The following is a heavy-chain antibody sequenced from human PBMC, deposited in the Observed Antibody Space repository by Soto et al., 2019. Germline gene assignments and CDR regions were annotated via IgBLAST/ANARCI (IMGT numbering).Heavy chain of an antibody. CDR2: IYHSGSS. J-gene: IGHJ4*02. D-gene: IGHD3-22*01. Sequence: PSETLSLTCAVSGGSISSRDYSWSWIRQPPGKGLEWIGYIYHSGSSYYNPSLKSRVTISGDRSKNQFSLKLRSVTAADTAVYYCASGPIEFYDSSGFTWGADNWGQGTLVTVSS. CDR1: GGSISSRDYS. CDR3: ASGPIEFYDSSGFTWGADN. V-gene: IGHV4-30-2*01.